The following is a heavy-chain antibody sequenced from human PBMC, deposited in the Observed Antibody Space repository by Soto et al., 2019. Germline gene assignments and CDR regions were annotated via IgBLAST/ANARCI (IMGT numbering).Heavy chain of an antibody. V-gene: IGHV3-48*02. CDR2: ISGSGGTI. D-gene: IGHD6-19*01. CDR3: ARETGLRSSGWSYYFDF. CDR1: GFTLSSYS. J-gene: IGHJ4*02. Sequence: EVQLVESGGGMVQPGGSLRVSCAASGFTLSSYSMHWVHQAPGKGLEWVSYISGSGGTIYYADSVKGRFTISRDNAKNSLSVQMNSLRDEDTAAYFCARETGLRSSGWSYYFDFWGQGTRVTVSS.